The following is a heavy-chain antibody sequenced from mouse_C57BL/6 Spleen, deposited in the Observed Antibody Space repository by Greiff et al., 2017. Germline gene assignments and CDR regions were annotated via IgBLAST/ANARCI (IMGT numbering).Heavy chain of an antibody. Sequence: QVHVKQSGAELARPGASVKLSCKASGYTFTSYGISWVKQRTGQGLEWIGEIYPRSGNTYYNEKFKGKATLTADKSSSTAYMGLRSLTSEDSAVXFCARGGTPSYAMDYWGQGTSVTVSS. CDR3: ARGGTPSYAMDY. V-gene: IGHV1-81*01. CDR1: GYTFTSYG. CDR2: IYPRSGNT. J-gene: IGHJ4*01.